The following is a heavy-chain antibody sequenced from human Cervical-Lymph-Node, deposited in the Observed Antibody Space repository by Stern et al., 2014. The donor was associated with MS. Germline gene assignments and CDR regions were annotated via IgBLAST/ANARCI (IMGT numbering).Heavy chain of an antibody. CDR2: IYSTGTT. V-gene: IGHV4-61*02. D-gene: IGHD1-7*01. CDR1: GGSITSGSYY. J-gene: IGHJ4*02. Sequence: QLQLQESGPGLVKPSQTLSLSCSVSGGSITSGSYYWTWIRQPAGKGPEWIGSIYSTGTTNYNPSLNSRVSMSLDTPENQFPLRVISVTAADTAVYYCARGGEGWNSYYFDYWGQGTLVTVSS. CDR3: ARGGEGWNSYYFDY.